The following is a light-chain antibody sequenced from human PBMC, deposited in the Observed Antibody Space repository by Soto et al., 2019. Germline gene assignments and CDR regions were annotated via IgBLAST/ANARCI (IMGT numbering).Light chain of an antibody. Sequence: DIQMTQSPSTLSASVGDRVTITCRANQSISSWLAWYQQKPGKAPKLLIYKASSLESGVPSRFSGSGSGTEFTLTISILQPDDFATYYCQQYNSYWTFGQGTKVEIK. V-gene: IGKV1-5*03. CDR1: QSISSW. CDR3: QQYNSYWT. CDR2: KAS. J-gene: IGKJ1*01.